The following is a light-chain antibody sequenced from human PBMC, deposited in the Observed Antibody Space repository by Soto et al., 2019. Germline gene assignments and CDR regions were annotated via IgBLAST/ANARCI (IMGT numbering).Light chain of an antibody. J-gene: IGKJ1*01. Sequence: EIVLTQSPGTLSLSPGERATLSCRASQSVSSNYLAWYQQKPGQPPRLLISDASSRATGIPDRFSGSGSGTDFSLTISGLEPEYVAVYYCQHYGRSPPSWTFGQGTKVEIK. V-gene: IGKV3-20*01. CDR2: DAS. CDR3: QHYGRSPPSWT. CDR1: QSVSSNY.